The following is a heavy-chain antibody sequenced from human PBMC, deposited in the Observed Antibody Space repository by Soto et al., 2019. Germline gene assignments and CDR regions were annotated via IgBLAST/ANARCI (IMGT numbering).Heavy chain of an antibody. D-gene: IGHD5-12*01. J-gene: IGHJ3*02. V-gene: IGHV3-66*01. CDR1: VFTVSSNY. Sequence: EVQLVESGGGLVQPGGSLRLSCAASVFTVSSNYMSWVRQAPGKGLEWVSVIYSGGSTYYADSVKGRFTISRDNSKNTLYLQMNSLRAEDTAVYYCAREDGYRGGDAFDIWGQGTMVTVSS. CDR3: AREDGYRGGDAFDI. CDR2: IYSGGST.